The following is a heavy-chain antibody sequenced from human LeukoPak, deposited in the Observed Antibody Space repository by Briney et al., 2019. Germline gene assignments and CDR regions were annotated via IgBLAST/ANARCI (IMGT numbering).Heavy chain of an antibody. Sequence: SGTLSLTCTVSGGSISSGGYYWSWIRQHPGKGLEWIGYIYYSGSTYYNPSLKSRVTISVDTSKNQFSLKLSSVTAADTAVYYCAGGEAERWSGYYWKGYFDYWGQGTLVTVSS. D-gene: IGHD3-3*01. V-gene: IGHV4-31*03. CDR2: IYYSGST. J-gene: IGHJ4*02. CDR1: GGSISSGGYY. CDR3: AGGEAERWSGYYWKGYFDY.